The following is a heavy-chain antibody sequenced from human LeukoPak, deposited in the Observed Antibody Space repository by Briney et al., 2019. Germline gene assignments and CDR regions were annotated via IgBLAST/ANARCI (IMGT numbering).Heavy chain of an antibody. V-gene: IGHV3-21*01. D-gene: IGHD3-10*01. J-gene: IGHJ4*02. CDR2: ISSSSSYI. CDR3: ARGTWFGEFDY. Sequence: EGSLRLSCAASGFTFSSYSMNWVRQAPGKGLEWVSSISSSSSYIYYADSVKGRFTISRDNAKNSLYLQMNSLRAEDTAVYYCARGTWFGEFDYWGQGTLVTVSS. CDR1: GFTFSSYS.